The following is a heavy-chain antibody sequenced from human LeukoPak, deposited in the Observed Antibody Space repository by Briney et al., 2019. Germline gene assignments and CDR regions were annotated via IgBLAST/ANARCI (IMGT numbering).Heavy chain of an antibody. J-gene: IGHJ6*03. CDR3: ARGGGISHYYYYMDV. D-gene: IGHD6-13*01. V-gene: IGHV4-4*07. CDR2: IYGDGTI. Sequence: SETLSLTCTVSGGSISKQYWTWVRQSAGKGLEWIGRIYGDGTITYNPSLKSRVTISVDTSKNQFSLKLGSVTAADTAVYYCARGGGISHYYYYMDVWGKGTTVTISS. CDR1: GGSISKQY.